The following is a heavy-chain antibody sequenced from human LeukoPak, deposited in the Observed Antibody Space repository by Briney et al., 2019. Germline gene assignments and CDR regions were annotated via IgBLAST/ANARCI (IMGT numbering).Heavy chain of an antibody. CDR1: GFTFSTFA. Sequence: GGSLRLSCASSGFTFSTFAMSWARQAPGKGLEWVSFISDSDGSTFYADSVRGRFTSPRDNSKNTLYLHMNSLRVEDTAIYYCVKGGWLDYWGQGTLVTVSS. CDR2: ISDSDGST. CDR3: VKGGWLDY. D-gene: IGHD6-19*01. V-gene: IGHV3-23*01. J-gene: IGHJ4*02.